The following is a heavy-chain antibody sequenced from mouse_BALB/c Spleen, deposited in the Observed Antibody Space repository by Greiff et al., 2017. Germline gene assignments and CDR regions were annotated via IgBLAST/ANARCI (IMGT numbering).Heavy chain of an antibody. CDR1: GYSITSDYA. V-gene: IGHV3-2*02. Sequence: EVKLQESGPGLVKPSQSLSLTCTVTGYSITSDYAWNWIRQFPGNKLEWMGYISYSGSTSYNPSLKSRISITRDTSKNQFFLQLNSVTTEDTATYYCARRQLGLHYYAMDYWGQGTSVTVAS. CDR3: ARRQLGLHYYAMDY. CDR2: ISYSGST. D-gene: IGHD3-2*01. J-gene: IGHJ4*01.